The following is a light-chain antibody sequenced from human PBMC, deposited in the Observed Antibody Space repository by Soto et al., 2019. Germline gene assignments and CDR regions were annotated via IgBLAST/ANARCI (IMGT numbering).Light chain of an antibody. V-gene: IGLV6-57*01. CDR2: EDN. J-gene: IGLJ3*02. Sequence: FMLTQPHSVSESPGKTVTISCTRSSGSIGSSYVQWYQQRPGSSPTTVIFEDNQRPTGVPVRFSGSIDSSSNSASLVISGLRTEDEADYDCQSYDTSNPLVFGGGTKVTVL. CDR3: QSYDTSNPLV. CDR1: SGSIGSSY.